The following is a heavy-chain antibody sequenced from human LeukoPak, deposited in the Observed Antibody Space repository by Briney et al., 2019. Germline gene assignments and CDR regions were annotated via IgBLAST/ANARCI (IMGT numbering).Heavy chain of an antibody. V-gene: IGHV4-59*01. J-gene: IGHJ4*02. CDR2: IYYSGST. CDR1: GVSISSYY. CDR3: ARDNRGTYYGDFDY. D-gene: IGHD1-26*01. Sequence: PSETLSLTCTVSGVSISSYYWSWLRQPPGKGLEWIGYIYYSGSTSYNHSLNSRVTISIDTSKNQFSLNLSSVTAADTAVYYCARDNRGTYYGDFDYWGQGTLVTVSS.